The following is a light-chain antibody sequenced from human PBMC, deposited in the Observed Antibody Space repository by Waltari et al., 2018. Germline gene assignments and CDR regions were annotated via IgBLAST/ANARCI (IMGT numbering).Light chain of an antibody. Sequence: QSALTQPPSVSGSPGQAVTISCTGTSGDIGSYNRVSWYQQAPGTAPKLLIYEVYDRPSGVPARVSGSKAGNTASLTISGLQAEDEADYYCSSYTSNSNVVFGGGTKLTVL. CDR2: EVY. J-gene: IGLJ2*01. V-gene: IGLV2-18*02. CDR3: SSYTSNSNVV. CDR1: SGDIGSYNR.